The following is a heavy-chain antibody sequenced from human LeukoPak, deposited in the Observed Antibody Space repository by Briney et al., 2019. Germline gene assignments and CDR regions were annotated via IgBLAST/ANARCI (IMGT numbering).Heavy chain of an antibody. CDR3: AKSRAPSPSEYSSSSYYYGMDV. CDR2: ISCSGGST. J-gene: IGHJ6*02. Sequence: GGSLRLSCASSGFTFSNYAMSWVRPAPGKGLEGVSAISCSGGSTYYAGSVKGRFTISRHNSKNTLYLQMNSLRAEDTAVYYCAKSRAPSPSEYSSSSYYYGMDVWGQGTTVTVSS. CDR1: GFTFSNYA. D-gene: IGHD6-6*01. V-gene: IGHV3-23*01.